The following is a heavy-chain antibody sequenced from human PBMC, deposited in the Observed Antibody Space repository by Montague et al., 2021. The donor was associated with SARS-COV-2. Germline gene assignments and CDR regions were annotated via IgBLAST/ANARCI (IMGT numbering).Heavy chain of an antibody. V-gene: IGHV3-33*08. CDR1: GLTVRTNY. CDR3: ARVASYYYGMDV. CDR2: IWYDGSNK. Sequence: SLRLSCAAAGLTVRTNYMSWVRQAPGKGLEWVAVIWYDGSNKYYADSVKGRFTISRDNSKNTLYLQMNSLRAEDTAVYYCARVASYYYGMDVWGQGTTVTVSS. J-gene: IGHJ6*02.